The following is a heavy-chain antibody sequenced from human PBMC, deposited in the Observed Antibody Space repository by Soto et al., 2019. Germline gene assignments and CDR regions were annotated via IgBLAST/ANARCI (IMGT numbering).Heavy chain of an antibody. CDR3: ARVSAEDTRFYY. Sequence: NPSETLSLTCTVSGGSISSGGYYWSWIRQHPGKGLEWIGYIYYSGSTYYNPSLESRVTISVDTSKNQFSLKLSSVTAADTAVYSCARVSAEDTRFYYGAQETLVPVSA. V-gene: IGHV4-31*03. CDR2: IYYSGST. J-gene: IGHJ4*02. CDR1: GGSISSGGYY. D-gene: IGHD2-15*01.